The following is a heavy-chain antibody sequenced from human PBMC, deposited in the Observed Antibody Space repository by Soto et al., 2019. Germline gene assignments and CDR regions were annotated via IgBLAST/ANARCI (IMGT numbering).Heavy chain of an antibody. CDR3: ARDLGYYYDSSGPLGY. CDR1: GFTFSSYG. Sequence: GGSLRLSCAASGFTFSSYGMHWVRQAPGKGLEWVAVIWYDGSNKYYADSVKGRFTISRDNSKNTLYLQMNSLRAEVTAVYYCARDLGYYYDSSGPLGYWGQGTLVTVSS. V-gene: IGHV3-33*01. D-gene: IGHD3-22*01. CDR2: IWYDGSNK. J-gene: IGHJ4*02.